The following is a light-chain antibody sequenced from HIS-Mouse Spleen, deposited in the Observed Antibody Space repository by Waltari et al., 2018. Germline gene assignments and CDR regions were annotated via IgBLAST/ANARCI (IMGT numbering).Light chain of an antibody. J-gene: IGLJ3*02. CDR1: SLRSYY. CDR2: GKN. V-gene: IGLV3-19*01. CDR3: NSRDSSGNHWV. Sequence: SSELTQDPAVSVALGQTVRITCQGDSLRSYYASWYQQKPGQAPVLVIYGKNNRPSGNPDRFSGYSSGNTASLTITGAQAEDEADYYCNSRDSSGNHWVFGGGTKLTVL.